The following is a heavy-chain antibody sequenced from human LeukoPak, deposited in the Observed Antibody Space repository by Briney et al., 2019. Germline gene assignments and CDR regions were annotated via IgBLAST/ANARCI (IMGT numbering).Heavy chain of an antibody. V-gene: IGHV4-34*01. J-gene: IGHJ4*02. CDR2: INHSGST. D-gene: IGHD5-18*01. CDR3: ARGQSPDLSVVTAIYGDFDY. CDR1: GGSFSGYY. Sequence: SETLSLTCAVYGGSFSGYYWSWIRQPPGKGLEWIGEINHSGSTNYNPSLKSRVTISVDTSKNQFSLKLSSVTAADTAVYYCARGQSPDLSVVTAIYGDFDYWGQGTLVTVSS.